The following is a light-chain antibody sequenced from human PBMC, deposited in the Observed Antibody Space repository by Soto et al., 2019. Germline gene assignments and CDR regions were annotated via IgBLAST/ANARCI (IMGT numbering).Light chain of an antibody. CDR3: GTWDSSLSAGGVV. CDR2: DNN. V-gene: IGLV1-51*01. CDR1: SFNIGNNY. Sequence: QSVLTQPPSVSAAPGQKVTISCSGSSFNIGNNYVSWYQQLPGTAPKLLIHDNNKRPSGIPDRFSGSKSGTSATLGITGFQTEDEADYYCGTWDSSLSAGGVVFGGGTKLTVL. J-gene: IGLJ2*01.